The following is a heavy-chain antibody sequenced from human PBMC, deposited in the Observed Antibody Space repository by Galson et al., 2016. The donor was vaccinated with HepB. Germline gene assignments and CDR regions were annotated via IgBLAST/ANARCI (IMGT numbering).Heavy chain of an antibody. J-gene: IGHJ4*02. CDR2: IYHSGTT. Sequence: TLSLTCDVSGGSISSGSNSWHWIRQSPGKGLEWIGYIYHSGTTFYNPSLKSRVTISVYRSKNQFSLKLTSVTAADTAVYYCARGAYSGHGLAFWGQGTLVTVSS. V-gene: IGHV4-30-2*06. CDR3: ARGAYSGHGLAF. D-gene: IGHD5-12*01. CDR1: GGSISSGSNS.